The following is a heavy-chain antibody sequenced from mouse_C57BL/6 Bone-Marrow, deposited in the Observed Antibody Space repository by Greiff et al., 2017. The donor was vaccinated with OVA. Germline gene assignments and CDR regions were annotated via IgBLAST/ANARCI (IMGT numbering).Heavy chain of an antibody. CDR1: GYAFSSSW. CDR2: ISPGDGDT. V-gene: IGHV1-82*01. J-gene: IGHJ2*01. D-gene: IGHD2-3*01. Sequence: QVQLQQSGPELVKPGASVKISCKASGYAFSSSWMNWVKQRPGQGLEWIGRISPGDGDTNYNGKFKGKATLTADKSSSTAYMQLSSRTSEDSAVYFCARHEDGYYASYFDYWGQGTTLTVSS. CDR3: ARHEDGYYASYFDY.